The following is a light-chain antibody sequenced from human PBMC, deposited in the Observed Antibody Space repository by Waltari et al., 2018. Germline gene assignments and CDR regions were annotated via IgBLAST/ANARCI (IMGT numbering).Light chain of an antibody. CDR2: WAS. Sequence: DIVMTQSPASLPVSLGERPTIRCKSSQSLLFTSNNKNYLAWYQHKTGQPPKLLIYWASTRESGVPERFSGSGSGTDFSLTITSLQAEDVAVYYCQQYYDTPYAFGQGTRLDIK. V-gene: IGKV4-1*01. CDR3: QQYYDTPYA. CDR1: QSLLFTSNNKNY. J-gene: IGKJ2*01.